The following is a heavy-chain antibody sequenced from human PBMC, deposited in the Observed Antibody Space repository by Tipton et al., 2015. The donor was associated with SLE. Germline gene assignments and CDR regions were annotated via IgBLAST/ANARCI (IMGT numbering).Heavy chain of an antibody. CDR3: ASGGIYFDY. D-gene: IGHD3-16*01. V-gene: IGHV4-39*07. Sequence: LRLSCTVSGGSISSYYWGWIRQPPGKGLEWIGSIYYSGSTYYNPSLQSRVTISVDTSKNQFSLKLSSVTAADTAVYYCASGGIYFDYWGQGTLVTVSS. CDR2: IYYSGST. J-gene: IGHJ4*02. CDR1: GGSISSYY.